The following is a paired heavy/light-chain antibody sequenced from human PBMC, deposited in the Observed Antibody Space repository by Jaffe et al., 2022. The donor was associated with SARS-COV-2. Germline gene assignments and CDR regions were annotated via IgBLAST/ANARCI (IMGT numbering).Heavy chain of an antibody. CDR3: ARRYKVATAYYGFDV. CDR2: TYYKSRWYY. Sequence: QVQLQQSGPGLVKPSQTLSLTCAISGDSVSSSSAAWNWFRQSPSRGLEWLGRTYYKSRWYYDYAVSVKSRITINPDTSKNEISLQLNSVTPEDTAVYFCARRYKVATAYYGFDVWGQGTTVTVSS. J-gene: IGHJ6*02. D-gene: IGHD5-12*01. CDR1: GDSVSSSSAA. V-gene: IGHV6-1*01.
Light chain of an antibody. J-gene: IGKJ2*01. V-gene: IGKV2-28*01. Sequence: DVVMTQSPLSLPVTPGEPASISCRSSQSLLHSNGYNYLDWYLQKPGASPQLLIYLASNRASGVPDRFSGSGSGTDFTLKISRVEAEDVGVYYCMQTPQSPYTFGQGTKLEIK. CDR3: MQTPQSPYT. CDR2: LAS. CDR1: QSLLHSNGYNY.